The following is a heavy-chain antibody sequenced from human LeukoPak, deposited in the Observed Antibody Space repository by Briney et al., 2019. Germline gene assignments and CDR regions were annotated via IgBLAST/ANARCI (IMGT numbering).Heavy chain of an antibody. J-gene: IGHJ4*02. CDR3: VKYGDNAGAY. CDR1: GGSFSGYY. D-gene: IGHD4-17*01. V-gene: IGHV4-34*01. Sequence: SETLSLTCAVYGGSFSGYYWSWIRQPPGKGLEWIGEINHSGSTNYNPSLKSRVTISVDTSKNHFSLKVNSMTAADTAVYYCVKYGDNAGAYWGQGTLVTVSS. CDR2: INHSGST.